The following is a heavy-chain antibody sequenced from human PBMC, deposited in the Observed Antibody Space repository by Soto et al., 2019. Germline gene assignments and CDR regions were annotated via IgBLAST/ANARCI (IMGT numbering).Heavy chain of an antibody. Sequence: ASVNVSCKASGYTVTGYYIHWVRQAPGQGLEWMGWISAYNGNTNYAQKLQGRVTMTTDTSTSTAYMELRSLRSDDTAVYYCARESAVAALDPWGQGTLVTVSS. D-gene: IGHD6-19*01. CDR1: GYTVTGYY. V-gene: IGHV1-18*04. CDR3: ARESAVAALDP. CDR2: ISAYNGNT. J-gene: IGHJ5*02.